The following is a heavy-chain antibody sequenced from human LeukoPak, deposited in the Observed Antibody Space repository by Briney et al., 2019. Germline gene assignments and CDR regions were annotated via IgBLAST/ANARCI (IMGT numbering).Heavy chain of an antibody. V-gene: IGHV1-2*02. CDR2: INPNSGGT. D-gene: IGHD3-3*01. CDR3: ARVRFNYYYYMDV. J-gene: IGHJ6*03. CDR1: GYTFTGYY. Sequence: GASVKVSCKASGYTFTGYYMHGVRQAPGQGLEWMGWINPNSGGTNYAQKFQGRVTMTRDTSISTAYMELSRLRSDDTAVYYCARVRFNYYYYMDVWGKGTTVTVSS.